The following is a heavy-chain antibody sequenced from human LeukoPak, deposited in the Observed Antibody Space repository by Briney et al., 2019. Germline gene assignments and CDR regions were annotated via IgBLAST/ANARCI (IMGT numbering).Heavy chain of an antibody. CDR2: INPSGST. Sequence: PSETLSLTCAVYGGSFSVYYWSWIRQPPGKGLEWIGEINPSGSTNYNPSLKSRVTISVDTSNNQFALRLTSVTAADTAVYYCARHQGKQLVPLFDPWGQGTLVTVSS. D-gene: IGHD6-13*01. J-gene: IGHJ5*02. CDR3: ARHQGKQLVPLFDP. V-gene: IGHV4-34*01. CDR1: GGSFSVYY.